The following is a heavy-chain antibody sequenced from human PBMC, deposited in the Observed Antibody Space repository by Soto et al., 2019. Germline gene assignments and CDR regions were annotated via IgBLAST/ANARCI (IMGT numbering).Heavy chain of an antibody. CDR1: GFTFSSYS. V-gene: IGHV3-21*01. J-gene: IGHJ4*02. Sequence: EVQLVESGGGLVKPGGSLRLSCAASGFTFSSYSMDWVRQAPGKGLEWVSSISSSSSYIYYADSVKGRFTISRDNAKNSLYLQMNSLRAEDTAVYYCARDTTYYDFWSGSYWGQGTLVTVSS. CDR2: ISSSSSYI. D-gene: IGHD3-3*01. CDR3: ARDTTYYDFWSGSY.